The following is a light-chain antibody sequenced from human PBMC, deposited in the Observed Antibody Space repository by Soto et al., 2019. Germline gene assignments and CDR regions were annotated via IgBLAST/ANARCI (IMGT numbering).Light chain of an antibody. V-gene: IGKV1-5*01. CDR1: QSISSW. J-gene: IGKJ1*01. CDR3: QQYENYWT. CDR2: AAS. Sequence: DIQMTQSPSSLSASVGDRVTITCRASQSISSWLAWYQQKPGKAPKLLIYAASSLQSGVPSRFSGSGSGTEFTLTISSLQPEDFGIYYCQQYENYWTFGQGTKVDIK.